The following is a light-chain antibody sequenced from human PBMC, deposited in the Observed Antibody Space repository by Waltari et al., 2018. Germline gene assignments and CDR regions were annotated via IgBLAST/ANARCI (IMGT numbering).Light chain of an antibody. Sequence: QSALTQPASVSGSPGQSLTISCTGTSSDVGAYNYVSWYQQHPGKAPNLMIFDVSLRPSGVAKRFSGSKSGNTASLTISGLQAEDEADYYCSSYISSSTLELFGGGTSLTVL. CDR3: SSYISSSTLEL. CDR1: SSDVGAYNY. J-gene: IGLJ2*01. V-gene: IGLV2-14*03. CDR2: DVS.